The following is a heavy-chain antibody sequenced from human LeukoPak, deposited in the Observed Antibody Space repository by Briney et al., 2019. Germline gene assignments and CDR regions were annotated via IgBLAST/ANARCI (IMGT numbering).Heavy chain of an antibody. CDR2: ISNSGTI. J-gene: IGHJ4*02. V-gene: IGHV3-48*01. Sequence: GGSLRLSCAASGFTFSSYSMNWVRQAPGKGLEWISYISNSGTIYYADSVKGRFTISRDNSKNTLYLQMGSLRAEDMAVYYCARVPFDYWGQGTLVTVSS. CDR1: GFTFSSYS. CDR3: ARVPFDY.